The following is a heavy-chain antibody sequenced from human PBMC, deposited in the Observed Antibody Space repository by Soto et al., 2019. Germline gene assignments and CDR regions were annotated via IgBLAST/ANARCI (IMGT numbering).Heavy chain of an antibody. CDR2: ISSNGGST. V-gene: IGHV3-64D*06. CDR1: GFTFSSYA. J-gene: IGHJ4*02. Sequence: GGSLRLSCSASGFTFSSYAMHWVRQAPGKGLEYVSAISSNGGSTYYADSVKGRFTISRDNSKNTLYLQMSSLRAEDTAVYYCVKALRYFDWLPDFDYWGQGTLVTVSS. CDR3: VKALRYFDWLPDFDY. D-gene: IGHD3-9*01.